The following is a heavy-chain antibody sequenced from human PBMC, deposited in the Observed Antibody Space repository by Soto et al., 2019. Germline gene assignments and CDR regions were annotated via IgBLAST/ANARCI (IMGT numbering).Heavy chain of an antibody. Sequence: QVQLVESGGGVVQPGRSLRLSCTASGFTFSNYAMHWVRQAPGQGLEWVAILWYDGTTQFYADSVKGRFTISRDNSKNSLYLQMNNLIAEDTAVYYCARDLADYWGQGTLVTVSS. V-gene: IGHV3-33*01. CDR2: LWYDGTTQ. CDR3: ARDLADY. J-gene: IGHJ4*02. CDR1: GFTFSNYA.